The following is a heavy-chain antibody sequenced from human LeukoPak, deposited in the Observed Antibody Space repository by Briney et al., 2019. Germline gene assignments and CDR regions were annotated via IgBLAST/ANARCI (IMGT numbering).Heavy chain of an antibody. V-gene: IGHV3-23*01. D-gene: IGHD2-21*01. J-gene: IGHJ4*02. CDR1: GFSFSSYA. CDR2: ISGSGGST. Sequence: GGSLRLSCAASGFSFSSYAMSWVRQAPGKGLEWVSGISGSGGSTYYADSVKGRFTISRDNSKNTLYLQMNSLRVEDTAVYYRAKEYSQFEPTSPFDYWGQGTLVTVSS. CDR3: AKEYSQFEPTSPFDY.